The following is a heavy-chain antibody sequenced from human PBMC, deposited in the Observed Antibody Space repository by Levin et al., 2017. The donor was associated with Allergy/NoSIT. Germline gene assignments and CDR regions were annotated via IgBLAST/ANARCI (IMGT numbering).Heavy chain of an antibody. CDR2: ISGSGGST. J-gene: IGHJ4*02. CDR1: GFTFSSYA. CDR3: AKNIRMEWLFVH. D-gene: IGHD3-3*01. V-gene: IGHV3-23*01. Sequence: GESLKISCAASGFTFSSYAMSWVRQAPGKGLEWVSAISGSGGSTYYADSVKGRFTISRDNSKNTLYLQMNSLRAEDTAVYYCAKNIRMEWLFVHWGQGTLVTVSS.